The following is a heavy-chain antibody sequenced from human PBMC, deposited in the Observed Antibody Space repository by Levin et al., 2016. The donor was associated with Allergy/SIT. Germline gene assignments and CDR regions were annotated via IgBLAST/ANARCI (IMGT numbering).Heavy chain of an antibody. V-gene: IGHV3-53*01. Sequence: GGSLRLSCSVSGFSVTSHYMNWVRQAPGKGLEWVSIVYTGGSTYYAASVKGRFTISRDNANKKVYLQMSSLRSDDTAVYYCASSLYSSYFNSWGQGTLVTVSS. J-gene: IGHJ4*02. CDR2: VYTGGST. CDR1: GFSVTSHY. CDR3: ASSLYSSYFNS. D-gene: IGHD5-18*01.